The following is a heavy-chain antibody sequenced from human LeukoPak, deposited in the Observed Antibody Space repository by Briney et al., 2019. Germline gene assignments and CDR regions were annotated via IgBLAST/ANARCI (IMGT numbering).Heavy chain of an antibody. CDR2: IYPGDSDT. CDR3: ARQGIDSGSYRLNDAFDI. V-gene: IGHV5-51*01. J-gene: IGHJ3*02. D-gene: IGHD1-26*01. CDR1: GYSFTSYW. Sequence: GEFLKISCKGSGYSFTSYWIGWVRQMPGKGLEWMGIIYPGDSDTRYSPSFQGQVTISADKSISTAYLQWSSLKASDTAMYYCARQGIDSGSYRLNDAFDIWGQGTMVTVSS.